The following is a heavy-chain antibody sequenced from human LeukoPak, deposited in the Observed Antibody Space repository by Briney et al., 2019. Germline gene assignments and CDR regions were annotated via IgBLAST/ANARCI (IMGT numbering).Heavy chain of an antibody. J-gene: IGHJ4*02. V-gene: IGHV3-7*01. CDR2: IKQDGTEK. CDR3: AKGGASVTRYVDY. Sequence: GGSLRLSCAASGFTFTTYWMSWVRQAPGKGLEWVANIKQDGTEKYYVDSVKGRFTISRDNSQNTLYLQMNSLRPEDTAVYYCAKGGASVTRYVDYWGQGTLVTVSS. CDR1: GFTFTTYW. D-gene: IGHD4-17*01.